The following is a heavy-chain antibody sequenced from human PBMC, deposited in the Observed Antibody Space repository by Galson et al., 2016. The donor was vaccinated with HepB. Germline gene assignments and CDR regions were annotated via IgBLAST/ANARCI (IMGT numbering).Heavy chain of an antibody. J-gene: IGHJ4*02. CDR3: SRGGDWPPYYFDY. V-gene: IGHV4-31*03. CDR1: GGSISRGSYY. CDR2: IYYSGST. D-gene: IGHD3-9*01. Sequence: TLSLTCNVSGGSISRGSYYWSWIRQHPGKGLECIGYIYYSGSTYYNPSLKSRVAISVDTSKNQFSLQLSSVTAADTAVYDCSRGGDWPPYYFDYWGQGTLVTVSS.